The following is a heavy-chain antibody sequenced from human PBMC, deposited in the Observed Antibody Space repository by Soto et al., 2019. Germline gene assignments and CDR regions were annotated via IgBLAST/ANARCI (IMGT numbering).Heavy chain of an antibody. CDR2: IYYTGTT. V-gene: IGHV4-28*01. CDR1: GYSISSGNW. CDR3: TITRGDPQLHGLDY. D-gene: IGHD3-10*01. J-gene: IGHJ4*02. Sequence: SETLSLTCAVSGYSISSGNWWGWIRQPPGEGLEWIGYIYYTGTTYYNPSLKSRVTMSVDTSKNQFSLRLSSVTAVDTAIYYCTITRGDPQLHGLDYWAQGTLVTVSS.